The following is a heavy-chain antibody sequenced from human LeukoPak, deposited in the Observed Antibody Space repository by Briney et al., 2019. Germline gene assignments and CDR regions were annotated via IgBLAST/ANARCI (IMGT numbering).Heavy chain of an antibody. J-gene: IGHJ3*02. Sequence: PGGSLRLSCAASGFTFSSYAMHWVRQAPGKGLEWVAVISYDGSNKYYADSVKGRFTISRDNSKNTLYLQMNSLRAEDTAAYYCARVLSYCGSDCFVGAFDIWGQGTMVTVSS. CDR3: ARVLSYCGSDCFVGAFDI. CDR2: ISYDGSNK. V-gene: IGHV3-30*04. CDR1: GFTFSSYA. D-gene: IGHD2-21*02.